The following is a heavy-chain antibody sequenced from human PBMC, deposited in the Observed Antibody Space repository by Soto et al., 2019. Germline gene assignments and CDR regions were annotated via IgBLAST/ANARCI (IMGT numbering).Heavy chain of an antibody. CDR1: GFTFSNAW. J-gene: IGHJ6*02. D-gene: IGHD3-10*01. CDR2: IKSKTDGGTT. V-gene: IGHV3-15*07. CDR3: TTPSFLTVLWLYYGMDV. Sequence: GGSLRLSCAASGFTFSNAWMNWVRQAPGKGLEWVGRIKSKTDGGTTDYAAPVKGRFTISRDDSKNTLYLQMNSLKTEDTAVYYCTTPSFLTVLWLYYGMDVWGQGTTVTVSS.